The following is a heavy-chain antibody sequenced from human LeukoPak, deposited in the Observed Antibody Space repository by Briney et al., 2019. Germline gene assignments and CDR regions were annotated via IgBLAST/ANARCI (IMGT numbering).Heavy chain of an antibody. CDR1: GFTFSSYG. J-gene: IGHJ5*01. V-gene: IGHV3-30*18. D-gene: IGHD6-19*01. CDR3: AKSGSMGSSDWFDF. Sequence: GGSLRLSCSASGFTFSSYGMHWVRQAPGKGLEWVAVMSSDGSNKYYADSVKGRFTISRDNSKNTLYLQMNSLRPEDTAMYYCAKSGSMGSSDWFDFWGQGILLTVSS. CDR2: MSSDGSNK.